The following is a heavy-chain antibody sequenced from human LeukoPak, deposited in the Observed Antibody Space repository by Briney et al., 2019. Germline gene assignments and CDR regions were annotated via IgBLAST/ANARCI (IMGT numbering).Heavy chain of an antibody. Sequence: GGSLRLSCAASGFTFSNYWMSWVRQAPGKGLEWVANIKQDGSERFYVDSVKGRFTISRDNAKNSLYLQMNSLRAEDTAVYYCARTAGSGWGGWGQGTLVTVSS. CDR2: IKQDGSER. CDR1: GFTFSNYW. V-gene: IGHV3-7*05. CDR3: ARTAGSGWGG. J-gene: IGHJ4*02. D-gene: IGHD6-19*01.